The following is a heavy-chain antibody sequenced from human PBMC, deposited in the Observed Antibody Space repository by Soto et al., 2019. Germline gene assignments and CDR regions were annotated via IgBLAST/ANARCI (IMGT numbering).Heavy chain of an antibody. CDR3: PRGRYYYDSSGYYYAHFDY. V-gene: IGHV4-39*01. D-gene: IGHD3-22*01. CDR1: GCSISSSSYY. J-gene: IGHJ4*02. CDR2: IYYSGST. Sequence: PSETLSLTCTFSGCSISSSSYYWGWIRQPPGKGLEWIGSIYYSGSTYYNPSLKSRVTISVDTSKNQFSLKLSSVTAADTAVYYCPRGRYYYDSSGYYYAHFDYWGQGTLVTVSS.